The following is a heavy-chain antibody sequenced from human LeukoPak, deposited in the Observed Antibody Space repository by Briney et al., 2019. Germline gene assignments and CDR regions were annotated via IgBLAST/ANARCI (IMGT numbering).Heavy chain of an antibody. Sequence: PGGSLRLSCTASGFTFSSYTMTWVRQAPGKGLKWVSTITTGDGNTYYADSVKGRFTVSRDDSKNTLYLQMNSLRAEDTAVYYCARDGFFEGLTRNQYYYGKDVWGPRTTVTVSS. CDR1: GFTFSSYT. D-gene: IGHD3-3*01. J-gene: IGHJ6*02. CDR2: ITTGDGNT. CDR3: ARDGFFEGLTRNQYYYGKDV. V-gene: IGHV3-23*01.